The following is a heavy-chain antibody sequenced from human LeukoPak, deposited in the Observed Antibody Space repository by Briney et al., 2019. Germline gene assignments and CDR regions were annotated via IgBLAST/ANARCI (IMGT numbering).Heavy chain of an antibody. Sequence: SETLSLTCTVSGGSISSSSYYWGWIRQPPGKGLEWIGEINHSGSTNYNSSLKSRVTISVDTSKNQFSLKLSSVTAADTAVYYCARRKGYYYDSSGYQDYWGQGTLVTVSS. CDR1: GGSISSSSYY. V-gene: IGHV4-39*07. D-gene: IGHD3-22*01. CDR3: ARRKGYYYDSSGYQDY. J-gene: IGHJ4*02. CDR2: INHSGST.